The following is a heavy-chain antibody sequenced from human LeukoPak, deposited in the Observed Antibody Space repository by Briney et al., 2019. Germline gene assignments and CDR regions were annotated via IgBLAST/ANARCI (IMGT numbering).Heavy chain of an antibody. CDR2: INTNTGNQ. CDR1: GYTFTSYA. V-gene: IGHV7-4-1*02. J-gene: IGHJ6*03. Sequence: GASVKVSCKASGYTFTSYAMNWVRQAPGQGLEWMGWINTNTGNQTYAQGFTGRFVFSLDTSVSTAYLQISSLKAEDTAVYYCARAGWNEPHLYDFWSGYLYYYYMDVWGKGTTVTVSS. D-gene: IGHD3-3*01. CDR3: ARAGWNEPHLYDFWSGYLYYYYMDV.